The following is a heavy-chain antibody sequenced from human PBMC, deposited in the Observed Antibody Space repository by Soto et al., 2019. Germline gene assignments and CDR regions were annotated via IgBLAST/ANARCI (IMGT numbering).Heavy chain of an antibody. Sequence: SETLSLTCTVSGGSISRYYWSWIRQPPGKGLEWIGYFYDSGSTNYNPSLKSRITISVDTSKNQFSLKLSSVTAADTAVYYCARGGWKLFDYWGQGTLVTSPQ. D-gene: IGHD6-19*01. V-gene: IGHV4-59*01. CDR1: GGSISRYY. J-gene: IGHJ4*02. CDR2: FYDSGST. CDR3: ARGGWKLFDY.